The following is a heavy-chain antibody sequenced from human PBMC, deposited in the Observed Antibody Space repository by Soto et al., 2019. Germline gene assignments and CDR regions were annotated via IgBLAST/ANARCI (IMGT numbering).Heavy chain of an antibody. D-gene: IGHD5-12*01. CDR1: GYTFISYG. CDR3: ARDQTKWLTDAFDI. J-gene: IGHJ3*02. CDR2: ISPYNGNT. Sequence: HVQLVQSGAEVNKPGASLKVSCKASGYTFISYGVSWVRQAPGLGLEWLGWISPYNGNTNYAQKFQGRITMTTDTATSTVYMDLRSLRTYDTAVYYCARDQTKWLTDAFDIWGQGTMVVVSS. V-gene: IGHV1-18*01.